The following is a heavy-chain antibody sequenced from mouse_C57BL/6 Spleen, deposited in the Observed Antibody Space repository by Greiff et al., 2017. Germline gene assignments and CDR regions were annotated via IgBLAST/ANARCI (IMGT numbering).Heavy chain of an antibody. CDR2: INPNNGGT. CDR3: ARGDYDYDEDY. D-gene: IGHD2-4*01. J-gene: IGHJ2*01. CDR1: GYTFTDYY. V-gene: IGHV1-26*01. Sequence: EVQLQQSGPELVKPGASVKISCKASGYTFTDYYMNWVKQSHGKSLEWIGDINPNNGGTSYNQKFKGKATLTVDKSSSTAYMELRSLTSEDSAVYYCARGDYDYDEDYWGQGTTLTVSS.